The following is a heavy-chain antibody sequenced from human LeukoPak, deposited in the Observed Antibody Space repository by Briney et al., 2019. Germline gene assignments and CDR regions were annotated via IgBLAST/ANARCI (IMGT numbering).Heavy chain of an antibody. CDR1: GFTFSSYA. CDR3: AKDLQTDGYSYGNDDY. D-gene: IGHD5-18*01. CDR2: ISGSGGST. V-gene: IGHV3-23*01. J-gene: IGHJ4*02. Sequence: GGSLRLSCAASGFTFSSYAMSWVRQAPGKGLEWVSAISGSGGSTYYADSGKGRFTISRDNSKNTLYLQNSLRAEDTAVYYRAKDLQTDGYSYGNDDYWGQGTLVTVSS.